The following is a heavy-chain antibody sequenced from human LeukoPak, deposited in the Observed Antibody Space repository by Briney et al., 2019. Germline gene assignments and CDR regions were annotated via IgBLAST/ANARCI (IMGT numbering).Heavy chain of an antibody. D-gene: IGHD2-2*01. CDR3: ASTTDILGYCSSTSCAFDY. J-gene: IGHJ4*02. Sequence: GGSLRLSCVPSGITFSNSALSWVRQAPGKGLEWVSTITKSGDQTYYADSVRGLFTISRDNSKNSLYLQMNSLRAEDTAVYYCASTTDILGYCSSTSCAFDYWGQGTLVTVSS. CDR2: ITKSGDQT. CDR1: GITFSNSA. V-gene: IGHV3-23*01.